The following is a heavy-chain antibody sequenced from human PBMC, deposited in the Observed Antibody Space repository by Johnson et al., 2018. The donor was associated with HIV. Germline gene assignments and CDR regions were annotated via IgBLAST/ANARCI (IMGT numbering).Heavy chain of an antibody. Sequence: EVQLVESGGGLERPGGSLRLSCAASGFFFDDYAMHWVRQAPGKGLEWVSGISWNSGSIGYADSVKGRFTISRDNAKNSLYLQMNSLTVEDTALYYCARDLRNSGWSNGFDVWGQGTMVTVSS. CDR2: ISWNSGSI. D-gene: IGHD6-19*01. CDR1: GFFFDDYA. CDR3: ARDLRNSGWSNGFDV. J-gene: IGHJ3*01. V-gene: IGHV3-9*01.